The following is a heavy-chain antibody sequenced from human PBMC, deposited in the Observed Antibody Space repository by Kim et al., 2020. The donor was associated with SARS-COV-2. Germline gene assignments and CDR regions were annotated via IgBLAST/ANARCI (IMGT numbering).Heavy chain of an antibody. D-gene: IGHD3-16*01. V-gene: IGHV3-30*07. J-gene: IGHJ6*02. CDR3: AAGSLRPLYYYYGMDV. Sequence: SVKGRFTSSRDNSKNTLNLQMNSLRAEDTAVYYCAAGSLRPLYYYYGMDVWGQGTTVTVSS.